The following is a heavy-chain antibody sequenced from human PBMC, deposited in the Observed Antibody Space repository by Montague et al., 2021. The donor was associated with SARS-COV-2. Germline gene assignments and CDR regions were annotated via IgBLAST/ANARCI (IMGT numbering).Heavy chain of an antibody. D-gene: IGHD2-21*02. V-gene: IGHV3-33*01. Sequence: SLRLSCAASGFTFSSYGMHWVRQAPGKGLEWVAVIWYDGSNKYYADSVKGRFTISRDNSKNTLYLQMNSLRAEDTAVYYCVRELVVVTAIPNDYCGMDVWGQGTTVTVSS. CDR2: IWYDGSNK. J-gene: IGHJ6*02. CDR1: GFTFSSYG. CDR3: VRELVVVTAIPNDYCGMDV.